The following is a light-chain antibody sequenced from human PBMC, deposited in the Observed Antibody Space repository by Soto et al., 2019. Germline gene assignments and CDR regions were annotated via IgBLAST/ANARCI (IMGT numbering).Light chain of an antibody. V-gene: IGLV2-14*01. J-gene: IGLJ1*01. CDR3: SSYTGSSTYV. CDR2: DVS. CDR1: SSDVGGYNY. Sequence: QSVLTRPASVSGSPGHSITISCTGTSSDVGGYNYVSWYQQHPGKAPKLMIYDVSNRPSGISNRFSGSKSGNTASLTISGLQAEDEADYYCSSYTGSSTYVFGTGTKVTVL.